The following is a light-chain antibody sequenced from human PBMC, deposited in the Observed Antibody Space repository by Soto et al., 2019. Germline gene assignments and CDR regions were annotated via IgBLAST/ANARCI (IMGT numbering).Light chain of an antibody. Sequence: DTVMTQSPDSLAVSLGERATINCKSSQTLLYISNNKNYLAWYQQKPGQPPKLLIYWASTRESGVRDRFSGSGSGTDFTLTISSLQAEDVAVYYCQQYYDTPLTFGGGTKVEIK. V-gene: IGKV4-1*01. J-gene: IGKJ4*01. CDR1: QTLLYISNNKNY. CDR2: WAS. CDR3: QQYYDTPLT.